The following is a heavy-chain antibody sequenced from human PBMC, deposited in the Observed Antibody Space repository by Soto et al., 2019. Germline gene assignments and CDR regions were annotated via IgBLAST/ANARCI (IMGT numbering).Heavy chain of an antibody. CDR1: GDSIGRFY. J-gene: IGHJ6*04. CDR2: VYSTGGV. CDR3: ARDLSGTGLDI. V-gene: IGHV4-4*07. D-gene: IGHD1-26*01. Sequence: QLQLHESGPGLVKPSETLSLTCNVSGDSIGRFYWSWIRQSDGKGLEWIGRVYSTGGVTYNTALKGRVTISLDRSNNHVSLEMNSVTAADTAVYFCARDLSGTGLDIWGRGTRVSVSS.